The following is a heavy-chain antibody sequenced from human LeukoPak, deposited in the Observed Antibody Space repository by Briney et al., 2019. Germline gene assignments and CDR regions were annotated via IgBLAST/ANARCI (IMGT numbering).Heavy chain of an antibody. CDR1: GFIFRNYA. D-gene: IGHD1-1*01. CDR3: ARESDFWNYFDY. V-gene: IGHV3-23*01. Sequence: GGSLRLSCVASGFIFRNYAMSWVRQAPGEGLEWVSGISDNGGGTYYADSVKGRFTISRDNSKNMLYLQMNSLRAEDTAVYYCARESDFWNYFDYWGQGTLVTVSS. J-gene: IGHJ4*02. CDR2: ISDNGGGT.